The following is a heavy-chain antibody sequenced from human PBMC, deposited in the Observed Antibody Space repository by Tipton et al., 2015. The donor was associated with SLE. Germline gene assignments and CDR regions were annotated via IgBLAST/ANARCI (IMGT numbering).Heavy chain of an antibody. CDR3: ARDKTYYDFWSGYPDAFDI. D-gene: IGHD3-3*01. Sequence: TLSLTCTVSGGSVSSGSYYWSCIRQPPGKGLEWIGYIYYSGSPNYDPSVKSRVTISIDTSKNHFSLRLTSVTAADTAVYYCARDKTYYDFWSGYPDAFDIWGQGAMVTVSS. J-gene: IGHJ3*02. CDR1: GGSVSSGSYY. V-gene: IGHV4-61*03. CDR2: IYYSGSP.